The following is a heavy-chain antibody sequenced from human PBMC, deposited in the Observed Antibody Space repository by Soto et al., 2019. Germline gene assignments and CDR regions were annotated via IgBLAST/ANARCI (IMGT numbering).Heavy chain of an antibody. CDR2: IYYSGST. CDR1: GGSISSGGYY. V-gene: IGHV4-31*03. Sequence: QVQLQESGPGLVKPSQTLSLTCTVSGGSISSGGYYWSWIRQHPGKGLEWIGYIYYSGSTYYNPSLKSRVTISVDTSKNQFSLKLSSVTAADTAVYYCARGTAPIFGLPEGVGSWFDPWGQGTLVTVSS. CDR3: ARGTAPIFGLPEGVGSWFDP. D-gene: IGHD3-3*01. J-gene: IGHJ5*02.